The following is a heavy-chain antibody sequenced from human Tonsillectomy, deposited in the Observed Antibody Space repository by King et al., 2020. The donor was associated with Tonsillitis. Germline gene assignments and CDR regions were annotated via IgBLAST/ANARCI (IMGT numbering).Heavy chain of an antibody. Sequence: GQLVQSGAEVKKPGSSVKVSCKASGGTFSSYAISWVRQAPGQGLEWMGGIIPIFGTANYAQKFQGRVTITADKSTSTAYMERSGLRSEDTAVYYCARGDFWSGYYMGGRYFDLWGRGTLVTVSS. CDR3: ARGDFWSGYYMGGRYFDL. CDR2: IIPIFGTA. D-gene: IGHD3-3*01. J-gene: IGHJ2*01. CDR1: GGTFSSYA. V-gene: IGHV1-69*06.